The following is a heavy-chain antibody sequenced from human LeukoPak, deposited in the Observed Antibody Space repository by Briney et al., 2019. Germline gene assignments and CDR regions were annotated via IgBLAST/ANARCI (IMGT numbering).Heavy chain of an antibody. Sequence: SETLSLTCAVYGGSFSGYYWSWIRQPPGKGLEWIGEINHSGSTNYNPSLKSRVTISVDTSKNQFSLKLSSVTAADTAVYYCASELRYFDSTIDYYYYYMDVWGKGTTVTISS. CDR2: INHSGST. CDR1: GGSFSGYY. J-gene: IGHJ6*03. V-gene: IGHV4-34*01. D-gene: IGHD3-9*01. CDR3: ASELRYFDSTIDYYYYYMDV.